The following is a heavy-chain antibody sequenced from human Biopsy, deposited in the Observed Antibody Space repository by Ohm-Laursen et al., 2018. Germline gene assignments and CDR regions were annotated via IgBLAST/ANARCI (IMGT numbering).Heavy chain of an antibody. J-gene: IGHJ4*02. CDR2: IDSDGSTT. V-gene: IGHV3-74*01. CDR3: ASGPRGFRH. Sequence: SLRLPCAASAFNFSSYWMHWVRQVPGKGPAWVSRIDSDGSTTRYADAVQGRFRISRDNAKDTRYLQMNSLRADDTAVYYCASGPRGFRHWGRGTLVSVSS. D-gene: IGHD3/OR15-3a*01. CDR1: AFNFSSYW.